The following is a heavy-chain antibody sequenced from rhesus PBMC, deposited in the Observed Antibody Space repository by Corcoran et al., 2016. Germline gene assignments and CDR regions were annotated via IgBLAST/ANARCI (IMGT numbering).Heavy chain of an antibody. J-gene: IGHJ6*01. CDR3: HSGSYDDGLDS. V-gene: IGHV4-76*01. CDR2: TYGGSGST. CDR1: GGSISGDYA. D-gene: IGHD3-16*01. Sequence: QVQLQESGPGLVKPSETLSLTCAVSGGSISGDYAWTWIRQPPGKGLEWIGYTYGGSGSTNYNPSLKNRVTFSKDTSKNQFSLKLSSVTATYYCAKSSHSGSYDDGLDSWGQGVVVTVSS.